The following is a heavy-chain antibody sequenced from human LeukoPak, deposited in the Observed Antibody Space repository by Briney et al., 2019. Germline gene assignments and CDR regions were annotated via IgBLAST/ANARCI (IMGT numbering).Heavy chain of an antibody. J-gene: IGHJ4*02. D-gene: IGHD5-24*01. CDR1: GFIFSNYE. V-gene: IGHV3-48*03. CDR3: AKDRDWYYFDY. CDR2: ISSTGSDI. Sequence: PGGSLRLSCAGSGFIFSNYEMNWVRQAPGKGLEWVSYISSTGSDIYYADSVKGRFTISRDNSKNTLYLQMNSLRAEDTAVYYCAKDRDWYYFDYWGQGTLVTVTS.